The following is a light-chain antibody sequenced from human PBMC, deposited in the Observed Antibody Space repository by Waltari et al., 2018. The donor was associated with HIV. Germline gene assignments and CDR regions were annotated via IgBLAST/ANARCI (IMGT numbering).Light chain of an antibody. Sequence: QSALTQAASVSGSPGQQITISCTGTSSDFGGYDYVSWYQQHPGKAPKLMIYEVSNRPSGVSNRFSGSKSGNTASLTISGLQAEDEADYYCSSYTSSSTVVFGGGTQLTVL. CDR1: SSDFGGYDY. J-gene: IGLJ2*01. V-gene: IGLV2-14*01. CDR3: SSYTSSSTVV. CDR2: EVS.